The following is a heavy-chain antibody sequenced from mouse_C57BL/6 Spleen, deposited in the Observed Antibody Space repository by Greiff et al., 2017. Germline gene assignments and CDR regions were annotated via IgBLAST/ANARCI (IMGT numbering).Heavy chain of an antibody. CDR2: IDPSDSET. CDR1: GYTFTSYW. Sequence: QVQLTQPGAELVRPGSSVKLSCKASGYTFTSYWMHWVKQRPIQGLEWIGNIDPSDSETHYNQKFKDKATLTVDKSSSTAYMRLSSLTSEDSAVYSCARRSYYTYLDYWGQGTTLTVSS. V-gene: IGHV1-52*01. D-gene: IGHD2-12*01. CDR3: ARRSYYTYLDY. J-gene: IGHJ2*01.